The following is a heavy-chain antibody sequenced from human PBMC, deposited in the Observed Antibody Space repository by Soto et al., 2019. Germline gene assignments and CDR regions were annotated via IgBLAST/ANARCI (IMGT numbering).Heavy chain of an antibody. CDR1: GGSISRSNW. J-gene: IGHJ4*02. CDR2: IYHSGNT. CDR3: ARRCGEGRVDY. D-gene: IGHD2-21*01. Sequence: QVQLQESGPGLVKPSGTLSLTCAVSGGSISRSNWWSWVRQPPGKGLEWIGEIYHSGNTNYNPSLRSRVTMAVDKSRDQFSLKLSSVTAADTAVYYCARRCGEGRVDYWGQGTLVTVSS. V-gene: IGHV4-4*02.